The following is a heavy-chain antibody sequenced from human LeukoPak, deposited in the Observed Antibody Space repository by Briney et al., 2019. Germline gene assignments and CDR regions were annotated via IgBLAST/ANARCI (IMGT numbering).Heavy chain of an antibody. V-gene: IGHV3-53*05. CDR1: GFSVTVNY. Sequence: GGSLRLSCAASGFSVTVNYMNWVRQAPGKGLEWVSVIYSGGDTDYADSVKGRFTISRDNSKNTLYLQMNSLRAEDTAVYYCARDFGKWELLTWGQGTLVTVSS. CDR3: ARDFGKWELLT. D-gene: IGHD1-26*01. CDR2: IYSGGDT. J-gene: IGHJ4*02.